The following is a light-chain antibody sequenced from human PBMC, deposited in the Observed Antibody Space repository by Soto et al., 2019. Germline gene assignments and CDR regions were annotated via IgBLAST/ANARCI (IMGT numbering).Light chain of an antibody. V-gene: IGKV3-20*01. CDR3: QQYGSSGT. CDR1: QSVSSN. Sequence: SQSPATLSVSTGERATLSCRASQSVSSNLAWYQQKPGQAPRLLIYGASSRATGIPDRFSGSGSGTDFTLTISRLEPEDFAVYYCQQYGSSGTFAQGTKVAIK. J-gene: IGKJ1*01. CDR2: GAS.